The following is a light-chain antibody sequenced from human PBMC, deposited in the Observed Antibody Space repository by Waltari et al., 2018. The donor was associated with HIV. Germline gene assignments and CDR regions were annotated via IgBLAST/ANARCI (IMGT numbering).Light chain of an antibody. Sequence: QSVLSQPPSASGTPGQGVVISCSGSSSNIGRNYVYWYQQLPGSAPKLLIHRNEQRPSGVPDRFSGSKSGTSASLAISGLRSEDEAVYYCETWDDTLSGPNVVFGGGTKVTVL. V-gene: IGLV1-47*01. CDR2: RNE. CDR1: SSNIGRNY. CDR3: ETWDDTLSGPNVV. J-gene: IGLJ2*01.